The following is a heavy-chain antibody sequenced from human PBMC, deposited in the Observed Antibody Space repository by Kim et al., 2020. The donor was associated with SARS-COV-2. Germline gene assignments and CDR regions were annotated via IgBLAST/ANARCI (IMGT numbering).Heavy chain of an antibody. J-gene: IGHJ6*02. D-gene: IGHD1-1*01. CDR2: INPHSGDT. V-gene: IGHV1-18*01. Sequence: ASVKVSCKTSGYSFTSYGISWVRQAPGQGLEWMGWINPHSGDTIYAQKLRDRVTLTTDTSTSTAYMELRSLTSDDTAVFYCARDRANALDVWGQGTTVTVSS. CDR3: ARDRANALDV. CDR1: GYSFTSYG.